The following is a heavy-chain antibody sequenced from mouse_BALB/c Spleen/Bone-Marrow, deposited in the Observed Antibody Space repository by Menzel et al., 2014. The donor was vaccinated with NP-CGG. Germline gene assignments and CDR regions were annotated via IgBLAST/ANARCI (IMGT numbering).Heavy chain of an antibody. CDR2: ISTYYGDV. CDR1: GYTFTDYA. D-gene: IGHD2-14*01. J-gene: IGHJ4*01. Sequence: QVQLKESGAELVRPGVSVKISCKGSGYTFTDYAMHWVKQSHAKSLEWVGVISTYYGDVSYNQKFKGKATMTVDKSSSTAYMELARLTSEDSAIYYCARSGRYGAYYAMDYWGQGTSVTVSS. CDR3: ARSGRYGAYYAMDY. V-gene: IGHV1S137*01.